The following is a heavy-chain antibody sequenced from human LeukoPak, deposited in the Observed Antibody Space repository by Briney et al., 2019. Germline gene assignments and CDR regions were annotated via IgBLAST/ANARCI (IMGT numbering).Heavy chain of an antibody. J-gene: IGHJ4*02. CDR1: GGSISSYY. D-gene: IGHD1-26*01. Sequence: SETLSLTCTVSGGSISSYYWSWIRQPPGKGLEWIGDIYYSGSTNYNPSLKSRVTISVDTSKNQFSLRLSSVTAADTAVYYSARLASGSYGPLTPFDYWGQGTMVTVSS. V-gene: IGHV4-59*08. CDR3: ARLASGSYGPLTPFDY. CDR2: IYYSGST.